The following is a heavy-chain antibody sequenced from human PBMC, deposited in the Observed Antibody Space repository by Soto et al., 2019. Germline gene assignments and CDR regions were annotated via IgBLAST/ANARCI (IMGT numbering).Heavy chain of an antibody. J-gene: IGHJ6*02. CDR2: IYYSGST. Sequence: SETLSLTCTVSGGSISSGGYYWSLIRQHPGKGLEWIGYIYYSGSTYYNPSLKSRVTISVDTSKNQFSLKLSSVTAADTAVYYFSRVSYYYFLRRSYGMAVWPYATTVT. CDR1: GGSISSGGYY. CDR3: SRVSYYYFLRRSYGMAV. V-gene: IGHV4-31*03. D-gene: IGHD3-3*01.